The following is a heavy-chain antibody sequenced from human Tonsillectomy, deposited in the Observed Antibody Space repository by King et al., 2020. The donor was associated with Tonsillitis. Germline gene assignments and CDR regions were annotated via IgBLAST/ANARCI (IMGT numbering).Heavy chain of an antibody. V-gene: IGHV3-15*01. J-gene: IGHJ4*02. CDR2: IKSKTDGGTT. CDR1: GFTFSNAW. CDR3: TTVDITMVRGVIAYYFDY. Sequence: VQLVESGGGLVKPGGSLRLSCAASGFTFSNAWMSWVRQAPGKGLEWVGRIKSKTDGGTTDYAAPVKGRFTISKDDSKNTLYLQMNSLKTEDTAVYYCTTVDITMVRGVIAYYFDYWGQGNLVTVSS. D-gene: IGHD3-10*01.